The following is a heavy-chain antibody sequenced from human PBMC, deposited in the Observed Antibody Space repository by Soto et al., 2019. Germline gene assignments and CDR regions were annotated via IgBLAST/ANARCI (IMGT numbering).Heavy chain of an antibody. D-gene: IGHD3-22*01. J-gene: IGHJ4*02. V-gene: IGHV1-18*01. CDR1: GYTFTSYG. Sequence: QVQLVQSGAEVKKPGASVKVSCKASGYTFTSYGISWVRQAPGQGLEWMGWISAYNGNTNYAQKLQGRVTMTTDTSTSTDYMELRSLRSDDTAVYYCARVKPYYYDSSGYYLPYWGQVTLVTVSS. CDR3: ARVKPYYYDSSGYYLPY. CDR2: ISAYNGNT.